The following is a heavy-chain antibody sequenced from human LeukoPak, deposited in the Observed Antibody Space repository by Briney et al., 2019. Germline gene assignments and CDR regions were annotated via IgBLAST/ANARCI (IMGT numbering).Heavy chain of an antibody. V-gene: IGHV3-48*02. CDR2: ISSSSSII. J-gene: IGHJ4*02. CDR1: GFMFSGYW. D-gene: IGHD3-9*01. Sequence: GGSLRLSCAASGFMFSGYWMSWVRQAPGKGLEWVSYISSSSSIIYYADSVKGRFTISRDNAKNSLYLQMNSLRDEDTAVYYCARETTGLDYWGQGTLVTVSS. CDR3: ARETTGLDY.